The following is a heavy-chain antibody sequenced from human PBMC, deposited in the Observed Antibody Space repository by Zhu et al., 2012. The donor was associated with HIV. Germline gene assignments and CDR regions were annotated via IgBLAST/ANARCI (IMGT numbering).Heavy chain of an antibody. CDR1: GYTFTGYY. V-gene: IGHV1-2*06. D-gene: IGHD3-22*01. CDR2: LNPNSGGT. Sequence: QVQLVQSGSELKKPGASVKVSCKTSGYTFTGYYIHWVRQAPGQGLEWTGQLNPNSGGTDYAQKFQGRVTITRDTSISTAYMELSRLTFDDTAVYYCAKAHHYYDNKSPADYWGQGTLVTASS. J-gene: IGHJ4*02. CDR3: AKAHHYYDNKSPADY.